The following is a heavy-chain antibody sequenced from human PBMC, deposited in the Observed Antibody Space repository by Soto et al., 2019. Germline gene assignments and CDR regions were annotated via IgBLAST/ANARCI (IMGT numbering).Heavy chain of an antibody. D-gene: IGHD3-22*01. CDR3: ARGSFFYETSGYYPPDY. CDR1: GFTFMSYT. V-gene: IGHV3-21*01. Sequence: GGSLRLSCAASGFTFMSYTMNWVRQAPGTGLEWVASISSSSSYIEYADSLKGRFTISRDNAKNSVHLQMRSLRAEDTAVYYCARGSFFYETSGYYPPDYWGQGTLVTVSS. J-gene: IGHJ4*02. CDR2: ISSSSSYI.